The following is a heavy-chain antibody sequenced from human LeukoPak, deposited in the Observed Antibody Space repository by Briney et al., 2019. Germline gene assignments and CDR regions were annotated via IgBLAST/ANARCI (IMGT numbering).Heavy chain of an antibody. J-gene: IGHJ4*02. D-gene: IGHD3-22*01. Sequence: PGGSLRLSCAASGFTFSSYWMTWVRQAPGKGLEWVASINQDGSEKYYVDSVKGRFTISRDNAKNSLHLHMSSLRAEDTAVYYCAREDSYYYDSSGYYSYWGQGTLVTVSS. CDR3: AREDSYYYDSSGYYSY. CDR1: GFTFSSYW. CDR2: INQDGSEK. V-gene: IGHV3-7*01.